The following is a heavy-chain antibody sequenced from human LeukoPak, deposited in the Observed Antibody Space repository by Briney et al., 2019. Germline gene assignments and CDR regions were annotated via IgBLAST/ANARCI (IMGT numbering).Heavy chain of an antibody. Sequence: ASVTVSCKASGYTFTTYYLHWVRQAPGQGREWMGIINPSGTSTTYAQKFQGRVTMTMDTSTSTVYMELSSLRSEDTAMYYCARGPPGRVYDSSKKGLFDPWGQGTLVTVSS. CDR3: ARGPPGRVYDSSKKGLFDP. V-gene: IGHV1-46*01. CDR2: INPSGTST. CDR1: GYTFTTYY. J-gene: IGHJ5*02. D-gene: IGHD3-22*01.